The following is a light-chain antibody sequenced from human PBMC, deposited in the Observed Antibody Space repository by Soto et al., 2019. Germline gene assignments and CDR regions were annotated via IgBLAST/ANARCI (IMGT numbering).Light chain of an antibody. CDR2: ENN. CDR1: SSNIGNNY. J-gene: IGLJ1*01. V-gene: IGLV1-51*02. CDR3: GTWDSSLSLYV. Sequence: QSVLTQPPSVSAAPGQKVTISCSGSSSNIGNNYVSWYQQLPGTAPKLLIYENNKRPSGIPDRFSGSKSGTSATLGITGLQTGDEADYYCGTWDSSLSLYVFGTGTKPPS.